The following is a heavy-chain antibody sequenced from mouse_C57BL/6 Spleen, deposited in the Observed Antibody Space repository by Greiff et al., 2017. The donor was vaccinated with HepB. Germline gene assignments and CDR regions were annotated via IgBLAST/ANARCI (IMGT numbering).Heavy chain of an antibody. V-gene: IGHV5-4*01. CDR1: GFTFSSYA. CDR2: ISDGGSYT. D-gene: IGHD2-10*02. Sequence: EVQLVESGGGLVKPGGSLKLSCAASGFTFSSYAMSWVRQTPEKRLEWVATISDGGSYTYYPDNVKGRFTISRDNAKNNLYLQMSHLKSEDTAMYYCARARGYGNDWYFDVWGTGTTVTVSS. CDR3: ARARGYGNDWYFDV. J-gene: IGHJ1*03.